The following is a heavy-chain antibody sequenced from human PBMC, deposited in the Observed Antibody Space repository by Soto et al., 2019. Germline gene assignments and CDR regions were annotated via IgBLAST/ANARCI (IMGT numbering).Heavy chain of an antibody. CDR3: AKEAGGGRYTYNSDL. V-gene: IGHV3-23*01. Sequence: EVPLLESGGGLVQPGGSLRLSCAASGFTISNYAMSWARQAPGKGLEWVAAIPGSGGSTYYANSVKGRFTISRDNSQTTLDLHMTSLRAEDTDLSYCAKEAGGGRYTYNSDLWGQGTLGTVSA. CDR1: GFTISNYA. J-gene: IGHJ5*02. CDR2: IPGSGGST. D-gene: IGHD1-26*01.